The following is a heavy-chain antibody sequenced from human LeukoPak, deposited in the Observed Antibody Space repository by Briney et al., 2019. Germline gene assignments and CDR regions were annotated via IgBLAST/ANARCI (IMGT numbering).Heavy chain of an antibody. V-gene: IGHV3-9*01. D-gene: IGHD3-22*01. CDR2: ISWNSGSI. Sequence: PGRSLRLSCAASGFTFDDYAMHWVRQAPGKGLEWVSGISWNSGSIGYADSVKGRFTISRDNAKNSLYLQMNSLRAEDTALYYCAKDRYYYGSSGYYSYWGQGTLVTVSS. J-gene: IGHJ4*02. CDR1: GFTFDDYA. CDR3: AKDRYYYGSSGYYSY.